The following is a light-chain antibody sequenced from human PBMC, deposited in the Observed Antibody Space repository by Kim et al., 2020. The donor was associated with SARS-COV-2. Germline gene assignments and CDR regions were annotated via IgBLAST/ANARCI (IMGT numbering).Light chain of an antibody. CDR3: QAWDSSTAV. Sequence: SVSPGQTASITCSGDKLGDKYACWYQKKPGQSPVLVIYQDNKRPSGIPERFSGSNSGNTATLTISRTQAMDEADYYCQAWDSSTAVFGGGTQLTVL. CDR2: QDN. J-gene: IGLJ2*01. CDR1: KLGDKY. V-gene: IGLV3-1*01.